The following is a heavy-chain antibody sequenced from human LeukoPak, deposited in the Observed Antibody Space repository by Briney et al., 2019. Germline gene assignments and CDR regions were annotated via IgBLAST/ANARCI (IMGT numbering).Heavy chain of an antibody. CDR1: GGSFSGYY. V-gene: IGHV4-34*01. Sequence: SETLSLTCAVYGGSFSGYYWSWIRQPPGKGLEWIGEINHSGSTNYNPSLKSRVTISVDTSKNQFSLKLSSVTAEDTAVYYCARVIAAAGIDAFDIWGQGTMVTVSS. J-gene: IGHJ3*02. D-gene: IGHD6-13*01. CDR2: INHSGST. CDR3: ARVIAAAGIDAFDI.